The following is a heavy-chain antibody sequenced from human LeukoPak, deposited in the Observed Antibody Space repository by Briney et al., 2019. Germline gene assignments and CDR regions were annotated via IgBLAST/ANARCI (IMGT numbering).Heavy chain of an antibody. CDR2: IYYSGNT. V-gene: IGHV4-39*07. J-gene: IGHJ3*02. CDR3: ARSPLWVVVVPATMVAFDI. D-gene: IGHD2-2*01. CDR1: GGSISSSSYY. Sequence: PSETLSLTCTVSGGSISSSSYYWGWIRQPPGKGLEWTGSIYYSGNTYYNPSLKSRVTISVDTSKNQFSLKLSSVTAADTAVYYCARSPLWVVVVPATMVAFDIWGQGTMVTVSS.